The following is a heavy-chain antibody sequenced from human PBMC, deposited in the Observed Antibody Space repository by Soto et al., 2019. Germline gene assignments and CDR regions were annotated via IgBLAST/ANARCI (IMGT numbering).Heavy chain of an antibody. D-gene: IGHD3-10*01. CDR2: MYHSGSA. J-gene: IGHJ6*02. CDR1: GGSIGSGDYY. V-gene: IGHV4-30-4*01. Sequence: SETLSLTCTVSGGSIGSGDYYWSWIRQPPGKGLEWIGCMYHSGSAYYNPSLKSRLTISVDTSKNQFSLKLSSVTAADTAVYYCARARHLVRGVITDYYYYGMDVWGQGTTVTASS. CDR3: ARARHLVRGVITDYYYYGMDV.